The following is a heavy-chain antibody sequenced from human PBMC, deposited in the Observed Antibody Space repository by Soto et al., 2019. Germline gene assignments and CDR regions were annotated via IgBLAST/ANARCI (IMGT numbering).Heavy chain of an antibody. CDR3: ARRPGYYSSGFFDY. CDR1: GGSISSSNW. CDR2: NYHSGGT. D-gene: IGHD3-22*01. V-gene: IGHV4-4*02. J-gene: IGHJ4*02. Sequence: QVQLQESGPGLVKPSGTLSLTCAASGGSISSSNWWRWVRQPPGEGLEWIGENYHSGGTNYNPSLKSRDTISVDMSMNQFNLKPSAVTAADTAVYYCARRPGYYSSGFFDYWGQGTLVTVSS.